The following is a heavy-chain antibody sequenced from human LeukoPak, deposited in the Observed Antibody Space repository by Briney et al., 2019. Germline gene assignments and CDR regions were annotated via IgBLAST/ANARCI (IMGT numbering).Heavy chain of an antibody. CDR2: ISYDGSNK. V-gene: IGHV3-30*03. D-gene: IGHD6-13*01. CDR3: ARDSIAAAGPDY. Sequence: GGSLRLSCAASGFTFRSYGMHWVRQAPGKGLEWVAVISYDGSNKYYADSVKGRFTISRDNSKNTLYLQMNSLRAEDTAVYYCARDSIAAAGPDYWGQGTLVTVSS. J-gene: IGHJ4*02. CDR1: GFTFRSYG.